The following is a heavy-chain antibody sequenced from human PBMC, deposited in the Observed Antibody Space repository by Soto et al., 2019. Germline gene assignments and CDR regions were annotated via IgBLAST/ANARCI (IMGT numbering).Heavy chain of an antibody. CDR3: ARRERYYGSPGWFDP. J-gene: IGHJ5*02. CDR2: ISHLETT. CDR1: GVTMSYGGYS. Sequence: SETLSLTCSVSGVTMSYGGYSWSWIRQSPGKGLEWLGYISHLETTYYNPSFKSRLSLSIDRTRNQFSLSLRSVTAADTAMYFCARRERYYGSPGWFDPWGPGTLVTVSS. V-gene: IGHV4-30-2*06. D-gene: IGHD3-10*01.